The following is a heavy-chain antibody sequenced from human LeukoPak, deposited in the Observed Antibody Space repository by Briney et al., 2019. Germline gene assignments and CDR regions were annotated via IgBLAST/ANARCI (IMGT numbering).Heavy chain of an antibody. CDR3: ARDFHPVVNYFDY. CDR1: GFTFSSYW. Sequence: PGGSLRLSCAASGFTFSSYWMSWVRQAPGKGLEWVANIKQDGSEKYYVDSVKGRFTISRDNAKNSLYLQMNSLRAEDTAVYYCARDFHPVVNYFDYWGQGTLVTVSS. D-gene: IGHD3-22*01. J-gene: IGHJ4*02. V-gene: IGHV3-7*01. CDR2: IKQDGSEK.